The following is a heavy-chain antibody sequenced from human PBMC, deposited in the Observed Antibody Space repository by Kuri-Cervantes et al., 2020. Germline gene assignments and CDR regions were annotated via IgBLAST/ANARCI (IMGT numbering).Heavy chain of an antibody. CDR1: GFTFSSYG. J-gene: IGHJ3*02. CDR2: ISYDGSNK. V-gene: IGHV3-30*03. CDR3: ARVSGSYYRDAFDI. Sequence: GESLKISCAASGFTFSSYGMHWVRQAPGKGLEWVAVISYDGSNKYYADSVKGRFTISRDNSKNTLYLQMNSLRAEDTAVYYCARVSGSYYRDAFDIWGQGTMVTVSS. D-gene: IGHD1-26*01.